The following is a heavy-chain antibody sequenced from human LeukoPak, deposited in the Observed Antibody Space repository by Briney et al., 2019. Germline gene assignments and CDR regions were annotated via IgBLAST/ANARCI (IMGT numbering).Heavy chain of an antibody. V-gene: IGHV4-4*07. CDR3: ARMYSSGWYYFDY. D-gene: IGHD6-19*01. CDR1: GGSISSHY. J-gene: IGHJ4*02. Sequence: SETLSLTCTVSGGSISSHYWSWIRQPPGKGLEWIGRIYTSGSTNYNPSLKSRVTMSVDTSKNQFSLKLSSVTAADTAVYYCARMYSSGWYYFDYWGQGTLVTVSS. CDR2: IYTSGST.